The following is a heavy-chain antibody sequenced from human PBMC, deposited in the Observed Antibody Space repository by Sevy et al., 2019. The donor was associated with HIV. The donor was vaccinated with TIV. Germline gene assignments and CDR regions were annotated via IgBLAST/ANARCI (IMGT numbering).Heavy chain of an antibody. CDR1: GFTFSSFG. J-gene: IGHJ4*02. V-gene: IGHV3-66*01. D-gene: IGHD5-18*01. CDR3: ARGKSGYGYALNY. Sequence: GGSLRLSCAASGFTFSSFGMHWVRQAPGKGLEGVSVIHSDDTTYHADSVKDRFTISRDNFKNTLYLHMSSLRAEDTAVYCCARGKSGYGYALNYWGQGTLVTVSS. CDR2: IHSDDTT.